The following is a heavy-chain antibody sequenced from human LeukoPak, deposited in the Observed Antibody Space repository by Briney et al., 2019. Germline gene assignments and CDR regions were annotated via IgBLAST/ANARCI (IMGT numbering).Heavy chain of an antibody. D-gene: IGHD3-10*01. CDR2: ISGNSGDT. CDR3: ARASGSLNYYNIY. CDR1: GDAFTNNG. Sequence: ASVTVTCKASGDAFTNNGMSWVRQAPGQGLEWMGWISGNSGDTKYAQKLQDRVTMTTDTSTSTAYMELKSLRSDDTAVYYCARASGSLNYYNIYGGQGTLVTVSS. V-gene: IGHV1-18*01. J-gene: IGHJ4*02.